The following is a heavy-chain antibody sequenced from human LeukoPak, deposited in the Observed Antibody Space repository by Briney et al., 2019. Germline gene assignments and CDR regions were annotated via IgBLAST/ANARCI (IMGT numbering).Heavy chain of an antibody. CDR3: ARRVDATRWFDP. D-gene: IGHD2-15*01. CDR1: GFTFSNYF. CDR2: INSDGTTT. J-gene: IGHJ5*02. Sequence: GGSLRLSGAASGFTFSNYFMHWVRQAPGKGLVWVSRINSDGTTTMYADSVKGRFTISRDNAKNTLYLQMNSLRDEDTAVYYCARRVDATRWFDPWGQGTLVTVSS. V-gene: IGHV3-74*03.